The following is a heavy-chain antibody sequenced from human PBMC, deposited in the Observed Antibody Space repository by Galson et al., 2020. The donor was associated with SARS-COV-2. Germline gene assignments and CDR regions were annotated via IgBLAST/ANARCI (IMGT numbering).Heavy chain of an antibody. J-gene: IGHJ3*02. Sequence: GESLKISCAASGFTFSSYAIHWVRQAPGKGLEWVAGISYDGSNEYYADSVRGRFSISRDNSKNTLYLQMNSLRAEDTAVYYCANEGTIGGDAVDIWGQGTMVTVSS. D-gene: IGHD2-8*01. CDR2: ISYDGSNE. CDR1: GFTFSSYA. CDR3: ANEGTIGGDAVDI. V-gene: IGHV3-30*04.